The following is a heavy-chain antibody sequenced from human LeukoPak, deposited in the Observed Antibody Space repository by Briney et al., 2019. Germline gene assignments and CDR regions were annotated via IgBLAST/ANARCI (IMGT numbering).Heavy chain of an antibody. V-gene: IGHV3-30*04. Sequence: PGGSLRLSCAASGFAFSSYAMHWVRQAPGKGLEWVAVISYDGSNKYYADSVKGRFTISRDNSKNTLYLQMNSLRAEDTAVYYCARDQVAALGVLGYWGQGTLVTVSS. CDR1: GFAFSSYA. CDR2: ISYDGSNK. CDR3: ARDQVAALGVLGY. D-gene: IGHD6-19*01. J-gene: IGHJ4*02.